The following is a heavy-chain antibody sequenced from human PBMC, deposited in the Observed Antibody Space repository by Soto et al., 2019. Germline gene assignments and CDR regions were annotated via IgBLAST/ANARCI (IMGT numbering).Heavy chain of an antibody. D-gene: IGHD6-13*01. Sequence: SETLSLTCTVSAGSISTDYHYWSWIRQPPGKGLEWIGYIYYTGSTHYNPSLKSRLFTSLDTSKNQFSLQLTSVTAADTAVYYCASLRSRWNIDYWGQGTLVTVS. CDR3: ASLRSRWNIDY. CDR1: AGSISTDYHY. V-gene: IGHV4-30-4*01. CDR2: IYYTGST. J-gene: IGHJ4*02.